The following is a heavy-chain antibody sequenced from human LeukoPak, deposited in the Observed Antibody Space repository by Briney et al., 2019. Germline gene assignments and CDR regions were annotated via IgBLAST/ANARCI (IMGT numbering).Heavy chain of an antibody. CDR2: ITWNSGSV. V-gene: IGHV3-9*03. Sequence: GGSLRLSCAASGFTFHDYAMHWVRQVPGKGLEWVSGITWNSGSVLYADSVRGRFAISRDNAKNSLYLQMNSLRPEDMAFYYCAKGLGVASLIVDALDMWGQGTMVTV. CDR3: AKGLGVASLIVDALDM. J-gene: IGHJ3*02. D-gene: IGHD3/OR15-3a*01. CDR1: GFTFHDYA.